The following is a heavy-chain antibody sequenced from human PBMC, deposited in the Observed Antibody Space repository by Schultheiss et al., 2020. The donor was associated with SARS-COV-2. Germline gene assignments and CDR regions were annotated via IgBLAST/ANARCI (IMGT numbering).Heavy chain of an antibody. V-gene: IGHV4-59*12. CDR3: ARGRRRCSFDY. CDR2: IYYSGST. CDR1: GDSISSYY. J-gene: IGHJ4*02. D-gene: IGHD3-10*02. Sequence: SETLSLTCTVSGDSISSYYWSWIRQPPGKGLECIGYIYYSGSTNYNPSLKSRVTISVDTSKNQFSLKLSSVTAADTAVYYCARGRRRCSFDYWGQGTLVTVSS.